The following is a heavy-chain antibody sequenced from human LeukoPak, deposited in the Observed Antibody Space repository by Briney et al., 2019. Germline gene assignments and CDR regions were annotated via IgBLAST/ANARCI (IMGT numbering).Heavy chain of an antibody. CDR3: ARVNTGNYYMDV. V-gene: IGHV4-59*11. CDR2: IYYSGST. J-gene: IGHJ6*03. D-gene: IGHD1-1*01. CDR1: GGSISSHY. Sequence: SETLSLTCTVSGGSISSHYWSWTRQPPGKGLEWIGYIYYSGSTNYNPSLKSRVTISVDTSKNQFSLKLSSVTAADTAVYYCARVNTGNYYMDVWGKGTTVTVSS.